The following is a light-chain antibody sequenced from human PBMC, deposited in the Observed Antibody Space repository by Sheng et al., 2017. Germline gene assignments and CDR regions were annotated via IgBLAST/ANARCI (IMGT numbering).Light chain of an antibody. V-gene: IGKV1-5*03. CDR3: LQYSDDWS. CDR2: KAS. Sequence: IQMTQSPSTLSASVGDRVTITCRASQNIRIWLAWYQQKPGKAPKALIYKASNLESGVPSRFSGGGSGTQLTLTISNLQPDDFATYYCLQYSDDWSFGQGTKVEN. CDR1: QNIRIW. J-gene: IGKJ1*01.